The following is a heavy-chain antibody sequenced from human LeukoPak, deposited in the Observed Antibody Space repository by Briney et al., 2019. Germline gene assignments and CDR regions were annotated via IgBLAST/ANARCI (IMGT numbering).Heavy chain of an antibody. CDR3: ARDQSWQWLVRGYNNWFAP. Sequence: ASVKVSCKASGYTFTGYYMHWVRQAPGQGLEWMGWINPNSRGTNYAHKFQGRVSMTRDTSISTAYMELGSLRSDDTGVYYCARDQSWQWLVRGYNNWFAPWGQGTLVTVSS. D-gene: IGHD6-19*01. V-gene: IGHV1-2*02. J-gene: IGHJ5*02. CDR1: GYTFTGYY. CDR2: INPNSRGT.